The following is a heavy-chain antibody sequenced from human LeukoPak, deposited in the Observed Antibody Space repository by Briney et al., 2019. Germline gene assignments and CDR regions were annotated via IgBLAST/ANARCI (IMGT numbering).Heavy chain of an antibody. V-gene: IGHV1-8*03. CDR3: ARENGRAAGFDY. Sequence: ASVKVSCKASGYTFTSYDIHWVRQATGQGLEWMGWMNPNSGNTGYAQKFQGRVTITRNTSISTAYMELSSLRSEDTAVYYCARENGRAAGFDYWGQGTLVTVSS. CDR2: MNPNSGNT. CDR1: GYTFTSYD. J-gene: IGHJ4*02. D-gene: IGHD6-25*01.